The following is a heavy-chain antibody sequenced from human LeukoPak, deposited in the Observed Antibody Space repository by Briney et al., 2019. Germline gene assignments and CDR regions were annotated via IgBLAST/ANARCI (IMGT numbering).Heavy chain of an antibody. CDR2: ISASGST. Sequence: SETLSLTCTVSGGSISSYYWSWIRQPAGKGLEWIGRISASGSTNYAPSLRSRVTMSVDTSTKQFSLKLTSVTAADTAVYYCARRDDFDIWGQGTTVTVSS. CDR1: GGSISSYY. V-gene: IGHV4-4*07. J-gene: IGHJ3*02. CDR3: ARRDDFDI.